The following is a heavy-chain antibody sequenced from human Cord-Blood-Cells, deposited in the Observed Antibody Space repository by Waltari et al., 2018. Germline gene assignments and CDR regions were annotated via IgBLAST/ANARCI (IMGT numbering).Heavy chain of an antibody. Sequence: EVQLVESGGGLVKPGGSLRLSCAASGFTFSSYSINWVRQAPGKGLEWVSSISSSSSYIYYADSVKGRFTISRDNAKNSLYLQMNSLRAEDTAVYYCARDGEVGATRVPFGYWGQGTLVTVSS. CDR2: ISSSSSYI. CDR1: GFTFSSYS. D-gene: IGHD1-26*01. J-gene: IGHJ4*02. CDR3: ARDGEVGATRVPFGY. V-gene: IGHV3-21*01.